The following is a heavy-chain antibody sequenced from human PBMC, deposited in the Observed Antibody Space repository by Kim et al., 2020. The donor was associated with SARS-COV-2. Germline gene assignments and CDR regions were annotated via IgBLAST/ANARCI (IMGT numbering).Heavy chain of an antibody. Sequence: TRVTISVDTSKNRFSLKLSSVTAADTAVYYCARGGGHYDSSGYTNHYFDYWGQGTLVTVSS. CDR3: ARGGGHYDSSGYTNHYFDY. J-gene: IGHJ4*02. V-gene: IGHV4-34*01. D-gene: IGHD3-22*01.